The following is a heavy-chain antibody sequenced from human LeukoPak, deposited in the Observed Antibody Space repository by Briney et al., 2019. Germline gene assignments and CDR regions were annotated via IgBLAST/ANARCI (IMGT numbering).Heavy chain of an antibody. V-gene: IGHV1-46*01. D-gene: IGHD6-13*01. J-gene: IGHJ4*02. CDR3: AISQPSYYFDY. Sequence: ASVKVSCKASGYTFTSYYMHWVRQAPGQGLEWMGIINPSGGSTSYAQKFQGRVTMTRDMSTSTVYMELSSLRSEDTAVYYCAISQPSYYFDYWGQGTLVTVSS. CDR2: INPSGGST. CDR1: GYTFTSYY.